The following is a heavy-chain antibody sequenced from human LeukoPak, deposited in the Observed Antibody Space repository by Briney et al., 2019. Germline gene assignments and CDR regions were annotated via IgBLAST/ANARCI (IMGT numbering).Heavy chain of an antibody. Sequence: SGGSLRLSCAASGFTFSNYAMNWVRQAPGKGLEWVSAIIGSGRSTFYADSVKGRFTISRDNSKNTLYLQMNSLRAEDTAVYYCARYGGLYCSGGSCYWGQGTLVTVSS. J-gene: IGHJ4*02. CDR2: IIGSGRST. V-gene: IGHV3-23*01. CDR3: ARYGGLYCSGGSCY. CDR1: GFTFSNYA. D-gene: IGHD2-15*01.